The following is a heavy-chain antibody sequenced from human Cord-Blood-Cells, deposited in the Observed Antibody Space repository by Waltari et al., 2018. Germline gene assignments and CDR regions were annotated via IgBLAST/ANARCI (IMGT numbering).Heavy chain of an antibody. CDR3: ARDSAAAGTNDAFDI. V-gene: IGHV4-4*07. J-gene: IGHJ3*02. D-gene: IGHD6-13*01. CDR1: GGSISSYY. Sequence: QVQLQESGPGLVKPSETLSLTCTVSGGSISSYYWSWIRQPAGKGLEWIGRIYTSGSTNYNPSRKSRVTMSVDTSKNQFSLKLSSVTAADTAVYYCARDSAAAGTNDAFDIWGQGTMVTVSS. CDR2: IYTSGST.